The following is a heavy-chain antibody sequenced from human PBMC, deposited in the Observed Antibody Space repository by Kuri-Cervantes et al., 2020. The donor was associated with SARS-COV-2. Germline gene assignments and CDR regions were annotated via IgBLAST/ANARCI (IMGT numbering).Heavy chain of an antibody. CDR1: GFPFSSYA. Sequence: SLKISCAASGFPFSSYAMHWVRQAPGKVLEWVALISYDGTNKFYADSVKGRFTISRENSRNTLYLQMNSLRAEDTAVFYCARPDCTINGVCFMDVWGQGTTVTVSS. D-gene: IGHD2-8*01. V-gene: IGHV3-30-3*01. CDR3: ARPDCTINGVCFMDV. CDR2: ISYDGTNK. J-gene: IGHJ6*02.